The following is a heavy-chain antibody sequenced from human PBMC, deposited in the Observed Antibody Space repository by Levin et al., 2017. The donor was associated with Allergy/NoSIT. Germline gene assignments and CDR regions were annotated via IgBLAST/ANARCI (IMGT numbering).Heavy chain of an antibody. CDR1: GFTFSSYS. CDR3: ARSHLDNYGSGSYYYFDG. CDR2: ISGTSSYI. V-gene: IGHV3-21*01. Sequence: AGGSLRLSCAASGFTFSSYSMNWVRQAPGKGLEWVSSISGTSSYIYYADSVKGRFTISRDNAKNSLYLQMNSLRAEDTAVYYCARSHLDNYGSGSYYYFDGWGQGTLVTVSS. D-gene: IGHD3-10*01. J-gene: IGHJ4*02.